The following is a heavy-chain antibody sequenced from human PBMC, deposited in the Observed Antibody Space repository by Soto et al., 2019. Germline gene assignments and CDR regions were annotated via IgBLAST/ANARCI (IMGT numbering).Heavy chain of an antibody. J-gene: IGHJ3*02. D-gene: IGHD4-17*01. V-gene: IGHV3-21*01. Sequence: EVQLVESGGGLVQPGGSLRLSCAASGFTFSSYSMNWVRQAPGKGLEWVSSISSSSSYIYYADSVKGRFTISRDNAKNSLYLQMNSLRAEDTAVYYCARERGDYGDNPLYAFDIWGQGTMVTVSS. CDR1: GFTFSSYS. CDR2: ISSSSSYI. CDR3: ARERGDYGDNPLYAFDI.